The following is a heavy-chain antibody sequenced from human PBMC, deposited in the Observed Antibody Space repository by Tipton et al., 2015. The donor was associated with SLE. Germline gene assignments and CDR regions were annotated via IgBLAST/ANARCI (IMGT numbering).Heavy chain of an antibody. CDR1: GDSISSYY. J-gene: IGHJ4*02. D-gene: IGHD2-8*01. Sequence: TLSLTCTVSGDSISSYYWSWIRQPPGQGLEWIGYIYSSGSTNYNPSLASRLTISVDTSKNQFSLRLSSVTAADTAVYYCARGREVYDSFDSWGQGTRVTVSS. CDR3: ARGREVYDSFDS. V-gene: IGHV4-59*01. CDR2: IYSSGST.